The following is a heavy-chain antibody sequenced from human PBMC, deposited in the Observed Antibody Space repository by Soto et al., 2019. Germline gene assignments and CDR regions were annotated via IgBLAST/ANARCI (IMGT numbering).Heavy chain of an antibody. D-gene: IGHD3-9*01. J-gene: IGHJ4*02. Sequence: ASVKGSCKASGYTLTSYGISWVRLAPGQGLEWMGWISAYNGNTNYAQKLQGRVTMTTDTSTSTAYMELRSLRSDDTAVYYCASPGLTGYWFDYWGQGTLVTVSS. V-gene: IGHV1-18*01. CDR3: ASPGLTGYWFDY. CDR2: ISAYNGNT. CDR1: GYTLTSYG.